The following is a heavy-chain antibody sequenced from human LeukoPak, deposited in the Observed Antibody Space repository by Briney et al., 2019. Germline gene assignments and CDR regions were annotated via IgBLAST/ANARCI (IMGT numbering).Heavy chain of an antibody. CDR3: ARDRLYCSSTSCYNWFDP. CDR2: IYSSGST. V-gene: IGHV4-61*02. D-gene: IGHD2-2*01. J-gene: IGHJ5*02. CDR1: GGSISSGSYY. Sequence: SQTLSLTCTVSGGSISSGSYYWSWIRQPAGKGLAWIGRIYSSGSTNYNPSLKSRVTISVDTSKNQFSLKLSSVTAADTAVYYCARDRLYCSSTSCYNWFDPWGQGTLVTVSS.